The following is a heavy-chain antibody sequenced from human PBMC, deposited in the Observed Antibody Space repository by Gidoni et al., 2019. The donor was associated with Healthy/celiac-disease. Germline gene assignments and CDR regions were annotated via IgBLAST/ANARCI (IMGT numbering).Heavy chain of an antibody. CDR3: ARGYCSSTSCWGFDGYMDV. D-gene: IGHD2-2*01. CDR1: GFTFSSYD. CDR2: IGTAGDT. V-gene: IGHV3-13*01. J-gene: IGHJ6*03. Sequence: EVQLVESGGGLVQPGGSLRLSCAASGFTFSSYDMHWVRQATGKGLEWVSAIGTAGDTYYPGSVKGRFTISRENAKNSLYLQMNSLRAGDTAVYYCARGYCSSTSCWGFDGYMDVWGKGTTVTVSS.